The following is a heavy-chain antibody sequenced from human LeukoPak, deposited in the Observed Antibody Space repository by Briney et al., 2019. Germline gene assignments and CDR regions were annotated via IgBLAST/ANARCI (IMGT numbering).Heavy chain of an antibody. V-gene: IGHV1-2*06. CDR2: IHPYSGGS. CDR1: GYTFNGYY. Sequence: GASVKVSCKASGYTFNGYYVHWVRQAPGQGLEWMGRIHPYSGGSNSAQKFQGRVTMARDMSINTVYMELSGLRSDDTALYYCASAVPAIVIPQSGFDIWGPGTMVTVSS. D-gene: IGHD1-26*01. J-gene: IGHJ3*02. CDR3: ASAVPAIVIPQSGFDI.